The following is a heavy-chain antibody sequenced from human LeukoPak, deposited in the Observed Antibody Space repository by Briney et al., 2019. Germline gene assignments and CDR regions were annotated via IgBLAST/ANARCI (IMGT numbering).Heavy chain of an antibody. J-gene: IGHJ3*02. V-gene: IGHV4-59*08. CDR2: IYYSWST. D-gene: IGHD3-22*01. Sequence: PSETLSLTCTVSGASISSYYWSWIRQPPGKGLEWIGYIYYSWSTNYNPSLESRVTISVDTSKNQFSLKLSSVTAADTAVYYCARLVNCDSLGYPDAFDIWGQGTMVTVSS. CDR1: GASISSYY. CDR3: ARLVNCDSLGYPDAFDI.